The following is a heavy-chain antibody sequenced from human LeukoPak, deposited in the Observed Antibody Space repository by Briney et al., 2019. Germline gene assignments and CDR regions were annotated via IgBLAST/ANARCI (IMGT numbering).Heavy chain of an antibody. J-gene: IGHJ4*02. Sequence: GGSLRLSCAASGFTVSSKYMTWVRQAPGKGLEWVSVIYSGGSTYYADSVKGRFTISRDNSKNTLYLQMNSLRAEDTAVYYCARARYSGSYHGYFDYWGQGTLVTVSS. CDR3: ARARYSGSYHGYFDY. D-gene: IGHD3-10*01. CDR1: GFTVSSKY. V-gene: IGHV3-53*01. CDR2: IYSGGST.